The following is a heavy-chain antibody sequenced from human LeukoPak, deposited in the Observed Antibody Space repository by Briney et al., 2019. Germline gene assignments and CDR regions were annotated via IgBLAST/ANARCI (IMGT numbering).Heavy chain of an antibody. V-gene: IGHV3-33*08. Sequence: GGSLRLSCAASGFTFSSYGMHWVRQAPGKGLEWVAVIWYDGSNKYYADSVKGRFTISRDNSKNTLYLQMNSLRAEDTAVYYCARAKGFVVITTLGYWGQGTLVTVSS. J-gene: IGHJ4*02. CDR3: ARAKGFVVITTLGY. D-gene: IGHD3-22*01. CDR2: IWYDGSNK. CDR1: GFTFSSYG.